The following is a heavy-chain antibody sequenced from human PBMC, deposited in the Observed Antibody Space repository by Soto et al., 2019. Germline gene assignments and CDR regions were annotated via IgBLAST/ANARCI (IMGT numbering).Heavy chain of an antibody. J-gene: IGHJ6*02. Sequence: AESLNISCKGSGYSFTTYWHGWVLQMPGKGLEWMGIIYLGDSDTRYSPSFPGQVTISADKSISTAFLQWSSLKASDPPLYYCARHPVSGDYAAFVVWGQGITPTVSS. CDR2: IYLGDSDT. D-gene: IGHD4-17*01. CDR3: ARHPVSGDYAAFVV. CDR1: GYSFTTYW. V-gene: IGHV5-51*01.